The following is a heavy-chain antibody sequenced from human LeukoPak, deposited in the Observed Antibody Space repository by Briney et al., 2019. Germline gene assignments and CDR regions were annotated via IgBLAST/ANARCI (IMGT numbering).Heavy chain of an antibody. Sequence: SETLSLTCAVYGGSFSGYYWSWIRQPPGKGLEWIGEINHSGSTNYNPSLKSRVTISVDTSKNQFSLKLSSVTAADTAVYYCARDRGYYSSGWHRGFDYWGQGTLVTGSS. D-gene: IGHD6-19*01. CDR3: ARDRGYYSSGWHRGFDY. CDR2: INHSGST. J-gene: IGHJ4*02. V-gene: IGHV4-34*01. CDR1: GGSFSGYY.